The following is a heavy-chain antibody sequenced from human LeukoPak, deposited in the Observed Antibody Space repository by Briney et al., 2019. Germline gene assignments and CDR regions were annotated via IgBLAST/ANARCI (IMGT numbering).Heavy chain of an antibody. V-gene: IGHV3-23*01. J-gene: IGHJ4*02. Sequence: GGSLRLSCAASGFTFSDYYMSWIRQAPGKGLEWVSAISGSGGSTYYADSVKGRFTISRDNSKNTLYLQMNSLRAEDTAVYYCAKDRDGTTSWGQGTLVTVSS. CDR3: AKDRDGTTS. CDR2: ISGSGGST. D-gene: IGHD1-7*01. CDR1: GFTFSDYY.